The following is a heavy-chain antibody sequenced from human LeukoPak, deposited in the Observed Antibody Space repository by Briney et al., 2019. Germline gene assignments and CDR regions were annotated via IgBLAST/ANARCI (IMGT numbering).Heavy chain of an antibody. CDR1: GYFFSGYH. CDR2: IYIDGGDT. V-gene: IGHV1-2*02. Sequence: GASVTVSCKASGYFFSGYHVHWVRQAPGQGLDWMGRIYIDGGDTNYAQKFQGRVTMTRDTSISTAYMELSSLTSDDTAVYYCAGLGSTMEGRIDPWGQGTPVTVSS. D-gene: IGHD3-10*01. J-gene: IGHJ5*02. CDR3: AGLGSTMEGRIDP.